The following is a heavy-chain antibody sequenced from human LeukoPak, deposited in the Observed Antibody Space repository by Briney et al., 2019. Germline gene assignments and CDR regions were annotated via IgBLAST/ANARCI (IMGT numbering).Heavy chain of an antibody. Sequence: ASVKVSCKASGYTFTSYYMHWVRQAPGQGLEWMGIINPSGGSTSYAQKFQGRVTMTRDTSTSTVYMELSSLRAEDTAVYYCAREIAALSDGGYFDYWGQGTLVTVSS. D-gene: IGHD6-6*01. CDR1: GYTFTSYY. CDR3: AREIAALSDGGYFDY. CDR2: INPSGGST. J-gene: IGHJ4*02. V-gene: IGHV1-46*01.